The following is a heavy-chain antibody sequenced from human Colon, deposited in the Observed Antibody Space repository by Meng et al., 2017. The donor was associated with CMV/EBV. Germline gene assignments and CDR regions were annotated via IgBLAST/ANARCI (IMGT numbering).Heavy chain of an antibody. CDR1: GYKFRYSS. CDR2: INPNSGDT. CDR3: ARSFFPFLEWSNWLDH. J-gene: IGHJ5*02. V-gene: IGHV1-2*02. Sequence: QVQLVQSGPEVKKPGDLVKVSCKTSGYKFRYSSMHWVRQAPGQGLEWMGRINPNSGDTNFAQKFQCRVTMTRDTSTSTAYMELSRLRSDDTAVYYCARSFFPFLEWSNWLDHWGQGTLVTVSS. D-gene: IGHD3-3*02.